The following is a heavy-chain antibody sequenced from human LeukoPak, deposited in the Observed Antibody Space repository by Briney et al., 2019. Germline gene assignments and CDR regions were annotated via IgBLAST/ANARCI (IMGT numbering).Heavy chain of an antibody. CDR1: GFTFDDYA. CDR2: ISWNSGSI. V-gene: IGHV3-9*01. D-gene: IGHD3-16*01. CDR3: AKDTGEWRGTGWFYP. Sequence: GGSLRLSCAASGFTFDDYAMHWVRQAPGEGLEWVSGISWNSGSIGYADSVKGRFTISRDNAKNSLYLQMNSLRAEDTALYYCAKDTGEWRGTGWFYPWGQGTLVTVSS. J-gene: IGHJ5*02.